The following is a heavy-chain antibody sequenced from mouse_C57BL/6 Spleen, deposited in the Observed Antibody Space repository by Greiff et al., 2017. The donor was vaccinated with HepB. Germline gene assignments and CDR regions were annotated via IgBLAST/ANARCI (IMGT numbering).Heavy chain of an antibody. CDR2: IHPNSGST. CDR1: GYTFTSYW. J-gene: IGHJ2*01. CDR3: ARMIYDGYPYFDY. D-gene: IGHD2-3*01. Sequence: VQLQQPGAELVKPGASVKLSCKASGYTFTSYWMHWVKQRPGQGLEWIGMIHPNSGSTNYNEKFKSKATLTVDKSSSTAYMKLSSLTSEDSAVYYCARMIYDGYPYFDYWGQGTTLTVSS. V-gene: IGHV1-64*01.